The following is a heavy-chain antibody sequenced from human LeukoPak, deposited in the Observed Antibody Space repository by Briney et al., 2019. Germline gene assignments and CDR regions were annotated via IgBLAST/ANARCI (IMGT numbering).Heavy chain of an antibody. CDR2: IYYSGST. V-gene: IGHV4-59*01. D-gene: IGHD4-17*01. J-gene: IGHJ3*02. CDR1: GGSISSYY. Sequence: SETLSLTCTVSGGSISSYYWSWIRQPPGKGLEWIGYIYYSGSTNYNPSLKSRVTISVDTSKNQFSLKLSSVTAADTAVYYCARDSERTTVDAFDIWGQGTMVTVSS. CDR3: ARDSERTTVDAFDI.